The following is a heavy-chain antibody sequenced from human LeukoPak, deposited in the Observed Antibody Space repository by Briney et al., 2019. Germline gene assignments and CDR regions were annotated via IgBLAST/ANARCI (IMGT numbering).Heavy chain of an antibody. CDR2: IIPIFGTA. V-gene: IGHV1-69*13. CDR1: GGTFSSCA. Sequence: SVKVSCKASGGTFSSCAISWVRQAPGQGLEWMGGIIPIFGTANYAQKFQGRVTITADESTSTAYMELSSLRSEDTAVYYCASKNYYDSSGYYFHDYWGQGTLVTVSS. D-gene: IGHD3-22*01. J-gene: IGHJ4*02. CDR3: ASKNYYDSSGYYFHDY.